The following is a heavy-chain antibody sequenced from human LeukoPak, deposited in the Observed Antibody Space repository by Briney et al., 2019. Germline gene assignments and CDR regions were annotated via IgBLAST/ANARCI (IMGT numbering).Heavy chain of an antibody. CDR2: IYHSGST. CDR3: ARGPQYCSGGSCYSSHYGMDV. D-gene: IGHD2-15*01. CDR1: GGSISSGGYS. J-gene: IGHJ6*02. V-gene: IGHV4-30-2*01. Sequence: KSSQTLSLTCAVSGGSISSGGYSWSWIRQPPGKGLEWIGYIYHSGSTYYNPSLEGRVTISVDRSKNQFSLKLSSVTAADTAVYYCARGPQYCSGGSCYSSHYGMDVWGQGTTVTVSS.